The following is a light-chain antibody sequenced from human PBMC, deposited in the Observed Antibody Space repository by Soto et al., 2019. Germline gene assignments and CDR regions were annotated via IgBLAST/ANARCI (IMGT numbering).Light chain of an antibody. CDR3: SSYVSYSTFVV. V-gene: IGLV2-14*01. J-gene: IGLJ2*01. Sequence: QSGLAQHASVSGSPGQSITISCTGTSRDVGGYNYVSWHQQHPGKAPKVIITEVSNRPSGVSNRFSGSKSGNTASLTISGLQAEDEADYYCSSYVSYSTFVVFGGGTKVTVL. CDR2: EVS. CDR1: SRDVGGYNY.